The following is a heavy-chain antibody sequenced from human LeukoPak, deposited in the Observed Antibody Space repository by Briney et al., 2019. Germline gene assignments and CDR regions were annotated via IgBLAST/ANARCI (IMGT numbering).Heavy chain of an antibody. Sequence: GGSLRLSCAASGFTFSSYWMSWVRQAPGKGLEWVANIKQDGSEKYYVDSVKGRFTISRDNAKNSLYLQMNSLRAEDTAVYYCARVWQWLNLYYYYYMDVWGKGTTVTVSS. D-gene: IGHD6-19*01. J-gene: IGHJ6*03. CDR3: ARVWQWLNLYYYYYMDV. CDR1: GFTFSSYW. V-gene: IGHV3-7*01. CDR2: IKQDGSEK.